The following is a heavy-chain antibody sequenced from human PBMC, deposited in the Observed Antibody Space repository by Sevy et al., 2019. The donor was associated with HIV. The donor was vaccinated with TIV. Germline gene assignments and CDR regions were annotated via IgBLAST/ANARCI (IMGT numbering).Heavy chain of an antibody. Sequence: GGSLRLSCVASGFTFSNYGTHWIRQAPGRGLEWVSYISGSGITYYADSVEGRFTISRDNARNSLYLQMNSLRADDTAVYYCARDPLLGIAREVARGGYWGQGTLVTVSS. CDR3: ARDPLLGIAREVARGGY. CDR2: ISGSGIT. CDR1: GFTFSNYG. V-gene: IGHV3-11*01. J-gene: IGHJ4*02. D-gene: IGHD2-2*03.